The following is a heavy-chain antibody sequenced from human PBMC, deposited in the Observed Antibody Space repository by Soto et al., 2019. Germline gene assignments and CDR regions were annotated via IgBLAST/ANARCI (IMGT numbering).Heavy chain of an antibody. CDR3: AKGLGDSSGWYRTFDY. D-gene: IGHD6-19*01. V-gene: IGHV3-30*18. Sequence: QVQLVESGGGVVQPGRSLRLSRAASGFTFSSYGMHWVRQAPGKGLEWVAVISYDGSNKYYADSVKGRFTISRDNSKNTLYLQMNSLRAEDTAVYYCAKGLGDSSGWYRTFDYWGQGTLVTVSS. CDR1: GFTFSSYG. CDR2: ISYDGSNK. J-gene: IGHJ4*02.